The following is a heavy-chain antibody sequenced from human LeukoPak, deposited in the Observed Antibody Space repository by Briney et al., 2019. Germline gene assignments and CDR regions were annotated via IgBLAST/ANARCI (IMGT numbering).Heavy chain of an antibody. CDR1: GFSFSTFV. CDR3: ARDGDFTKQLATGCFDY. D-gene: IGHD6-13*01. J-gene: IGHJ4*02. V-gene: IGHV3-33*01. Sequence: PGGSLRLSCAASGFSFSTFVMHWVRQAPGKGLEWVALIWYDGGNIFYADSVKGRFTISRDNSKNTLYLQMNSLRDEDTAVYYCARDGDFTKQLATGCFDYWGQGSLVTVSS. CDR2: IWYDGGNI.